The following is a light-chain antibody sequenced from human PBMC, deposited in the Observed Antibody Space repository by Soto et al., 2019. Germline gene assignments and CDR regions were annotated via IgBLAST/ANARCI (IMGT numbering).Light chain of an antibody. CDR3: QQRHMWPIT. CDR2: DAY. CDR1: QNLGTLY. Sequence: ENMLTQSPGTLSLSTGGRGTLACRASQNLGTLYLAWFQQKSGQAPRLLIYDAYNRATGIPPRFSGSGSGTDFTLTISSLEPEDSAVYYCQQRHMWPITFGQGTRLEI. V-gene: IGKV3-11*01. J-gene: IGKJ5*01.